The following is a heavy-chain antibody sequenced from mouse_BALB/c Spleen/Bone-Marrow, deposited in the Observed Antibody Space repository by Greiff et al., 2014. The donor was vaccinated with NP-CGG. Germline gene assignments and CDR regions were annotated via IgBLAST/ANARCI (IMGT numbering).Heavy chain of an antibody. D-gene: IGHD4-1*01. CDR2: INPGSGGI. CDR1: GYAFTNYL. CDR3: ARELGRGFAY. V-gene: IGHV1-54*01. Sequence: QVQLQQSGAELVRPGTSVTVSCKASGYAFTNYLIEWVKQRPGQGLEWIGVINPGSGGINYNVKFRVKATLTADKSSSIVYMQLSSLTSDDSAVYFCARELGRGFAYWGQGTLVTVSA. J-gene: IGHJ3*01.